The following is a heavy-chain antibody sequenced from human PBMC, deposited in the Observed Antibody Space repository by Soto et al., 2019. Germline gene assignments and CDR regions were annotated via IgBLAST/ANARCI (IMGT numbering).Heavy chain of an antibody. CDR1: GYTLTSYA. Sequence: ASVKVSCKASGYTLTSYAMHWVRQAPGQRLEWMGWINAGNGNTKYSQKFQGRVTITRDTSASTAYMELSSLRSEDTAVYYCASSQVVVAATAFDYWGQGTLVTVPQ. J-gene: IGHJ4*02. CDR3: ASSQVVVAATAFDY. D-gene: IGHD2-15*01. CDR2: INAGNGNT. V-gene: IGHV1-3*01.